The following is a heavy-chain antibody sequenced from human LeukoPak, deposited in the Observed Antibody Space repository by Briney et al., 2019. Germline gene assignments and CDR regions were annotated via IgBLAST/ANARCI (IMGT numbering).Heavy chain of an antibody. J-gene: IGHJ4*02. Sequence: GGSLRLSCAASGSTFSSYGMHWVRQAPGKGLEWVAVIWYDGSNKYYADSVKGRFTISRDNSKNTLYLQMNSLRAEDTAVYYCARDPSRGYSYGYGDYWGQGTLVTVSS. CDR1: GSTFSSYG. CDR2: IWYDGSNK. V-gene: IGHV3-33*01. D-gene: IGHD5-18*01. CDR3: ARDPSRGYSYGYGDY.